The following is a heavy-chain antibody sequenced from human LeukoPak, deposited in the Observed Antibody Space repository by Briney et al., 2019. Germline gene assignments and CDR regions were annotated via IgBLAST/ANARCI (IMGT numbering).Heavy chain of an antibody. D-gene: IGHD6-19*01. CDR1: GFTFDDYG. V-gene: IGHV3-20*04. CDR3: AKDRRYSSGWYEFDY. J-gene: IGHJ4*02. Sequence: GGSLRLSCAASGFTFDDYGMSWVRQAPGKGLEWVSGINWNGGSTGYADSVKGRFTISRDNSKNTLYLQMNSLRAEDTAVYYCAKDRRYSSGWYEFDYWGQGTLVTVSS. CDR2: INWNGGST.